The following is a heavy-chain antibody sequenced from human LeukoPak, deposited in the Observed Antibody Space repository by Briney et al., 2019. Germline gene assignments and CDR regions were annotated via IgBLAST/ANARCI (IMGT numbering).Heavy chain of an antibody. Sequence: KASETLSLTCGVYGGSFSGYYWGWIRQPPGKGLEWLGEINHSGSTNYSPSLKSRLTISLDTSKNQFSLKLTSVTAADTAVYYCARDRGDKNFDYWGQGTMVTVSS. CDR2: INHSGST. J-gene: IGHJ4*02. D-gene: IGHD2-21*02. V-gene: IGHV4-34*01. CDR3: ARDRGDKNFDY. CDR1: GGSFSGYY.